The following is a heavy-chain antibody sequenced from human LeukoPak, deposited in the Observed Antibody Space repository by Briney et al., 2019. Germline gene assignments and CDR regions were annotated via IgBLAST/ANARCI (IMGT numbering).Heavy chain of an antibody. Sequence: SETLSLTCSVSGGSFSSSYWSWIRQPAGKGLEWIGRIYTSGSTNYNPSLKSRVTISVDKSKNQFSLKLSSVTAADTAVYYCARSQGNGSGANDYWGQGTLVTVSS. J-gene: IGHJ4*02. V-gene: IGHV4-4*07. CDR1: GGSFSSSY. CDR3: ARSQGNGSGANDY. CDR2: IYTSGST. D-gene: IGHD3-10*01.